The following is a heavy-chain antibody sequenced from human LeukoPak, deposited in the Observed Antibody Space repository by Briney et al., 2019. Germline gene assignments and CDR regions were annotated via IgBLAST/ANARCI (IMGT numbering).Heavy chain of an antibody. CDR2: INHSGST. J-gene: IGHJ3*02. Sequence: PSETLSLTCAVYGRSFSGYYWSWIRQPPGKGLEWIGEINHSGSTNYNPSLKSRVTISVDTSKNQFSLKLSSVTAADTAVYYCARVTVVPAAKGRAFDIWGQGTMVTVPS. CDR1: GRSFSGYY. CDR3: ARVTVVPAAKGRAFDI. V-gene: IGHV4-34*01. D-gene: IGHD2-2*01.